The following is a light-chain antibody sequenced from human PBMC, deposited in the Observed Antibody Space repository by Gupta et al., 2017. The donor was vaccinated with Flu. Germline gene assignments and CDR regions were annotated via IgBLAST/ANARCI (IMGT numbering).Light chain of an antibody. Sequence: ETTLTQSPAFMSATSGDNLNIYCKATQDTDDELNRCQQKPGQAPTFFIQEPTTRAPGVSHRFSGSELGTYFTLTINDIGADDASYYHCPQHGNFPLTFGQGTKVEIK. V-gene: IGKV5-2*01. J-gene: IGKJ1*01. CDR3: PQHGNFPLT. CDR2: EPT. CDR1: QDTDDE.